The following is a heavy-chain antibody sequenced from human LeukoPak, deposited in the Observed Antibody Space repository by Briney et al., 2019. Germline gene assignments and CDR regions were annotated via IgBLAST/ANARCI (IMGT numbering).Heavy chain of an antibody. CDR1: GFTFDDYA. CDR3: AKDPYDILTGVDY. Sequence: GGSLRLSCAASGFTFDDYAMHWVRQAPGKGLEWVSGISWNSGSIGYADSVKGRFTISRDNAKHSLYLQMNSLRAEDMALYYCAKDPYDILTGVDYWGQGTLVTVSS. D-gene: IGHD3-9*01. V-gene: IGHV3-9*03. CDR2: ISWNSGSI. J-gene: IGHJ4*02.